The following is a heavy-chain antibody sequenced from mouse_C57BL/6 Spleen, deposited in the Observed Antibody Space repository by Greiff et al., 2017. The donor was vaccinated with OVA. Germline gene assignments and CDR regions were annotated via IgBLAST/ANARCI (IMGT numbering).Heavy chain of an antibody. D-gene: IGHD1-1*01. V-gene: IGHV5-6*01. CDR1: GFTFSSYG. CDR3: ARHFYYYGSSDYAMDY. J-gene: IGHJ4*01. Sequence: EVMLVESGGDLVKPGGSLKLSCAASGFTFSSYGMSWVRQTPDKRLEWVATISSGGSYTYYPDSVKGRFTISRDNAKNTLYLQMRSLKSEDTAMYYCARHFYYYGSSDYAMDYWGQGTSVTVSS. CDR2: ISSGGSYT.